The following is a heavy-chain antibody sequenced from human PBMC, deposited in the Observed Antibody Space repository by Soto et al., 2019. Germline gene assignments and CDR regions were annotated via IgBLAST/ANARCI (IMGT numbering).Heavy chain of an antibody. CDR1: GFIFSNYW. CDR2: ISRDGSIT. D-gene: IGHD3-16*01. V-gene: IGHV3-74*01. J-gene: IGHJ4*02. Sequence: EVQLVESGGGLVQPGGSLRLSCAASGFIFSNYWMHWVRQAPGKGLMWVARISRDGSITTYADSVKGRFAISRDNAVNTLYLQMNSLTVDDTDVYSCTRARVVWYDHWGQGNLVTVSS. CDR3: TRARVVWYDH.